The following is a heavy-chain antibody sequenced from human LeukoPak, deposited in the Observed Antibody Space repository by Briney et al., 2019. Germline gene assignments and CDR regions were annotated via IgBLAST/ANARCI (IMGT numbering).Heavy chain of an antibody. V-gene: IGHV5-51*01. D-gene: IGHD2-15*01. CDR2: IYPGDSDT. CDR3: ARHHCSGGSCYHGARFAFDI. CDR1: GYSFPTYW. Sequence: GESLKISCKGSGYSFPTYWIGWVRQMPGKGLEWMGIIYPGDSDTRYSPSFQGQVTISADKSITTAYLQWSSLKASDTAMYYCARHHCSGGSCYHGARFAFDIWGQGTMVTVSS. J-gene: IGHJ3*02.